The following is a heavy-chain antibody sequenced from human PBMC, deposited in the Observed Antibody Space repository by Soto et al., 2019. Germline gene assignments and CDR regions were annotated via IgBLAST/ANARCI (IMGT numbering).Heavy chain of an antibody. J-gene: IGHJ4*02. CDR1: VFTFSTYW. D-gene: IGHD4-4*01. Sequence: GWSLRLSCVGSVFTFSTYWMNWVRQAPGKGLEWVANINPDGNVGTYVDSVRGRFTTSRDNAKNSLYLQMNSLRADDTAVYFCAGWGGHDYNYWGQGIMVTVSS. V-gene: IGHV3-7*03. CDR2: INPDGNVG. CDR3: AGWGGHDYNY.